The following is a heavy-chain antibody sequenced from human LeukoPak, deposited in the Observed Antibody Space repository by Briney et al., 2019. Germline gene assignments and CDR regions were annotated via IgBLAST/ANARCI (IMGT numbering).Heavy chain of an antibody. J-gene: IGHJ4*02. CDR2: ISYDGSNK. V-gene: IGHV3-30*18. Sequence: GGSLRLSCAASGFTFSSYGMHWVRQAPGKGLEWVAVISYDGSNKYYADSVKGRFTISRDNSKNTLYLQMNSLRAEDTAVYYCAKEYCSNSVCHSLDYWGQGTLVTVSS. CDR1: GFTFSSYG. D-gene: IGHD2-8*01. CDR3: AKEYCSNSVCHSLDY.